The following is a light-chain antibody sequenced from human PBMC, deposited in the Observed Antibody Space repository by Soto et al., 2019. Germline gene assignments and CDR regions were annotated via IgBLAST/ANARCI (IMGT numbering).Light chain of an antibody. V-gene: IGKV3-20*01. CDR1: QSFSSGY. J-gene: IGKJ2*01. CDR3: QQYGGSPPYT. Sequence: EIVLTQSPGTLSLSPGERASLSCRASQSFSSGYLAWYQQQPGQTPRLLIYGASTRVPGIPDRFSGSGSGTDFALTISRLEPEDFAVYYCQQYGGSPPYTFGQGTKLEIK. CDR2: GAS.